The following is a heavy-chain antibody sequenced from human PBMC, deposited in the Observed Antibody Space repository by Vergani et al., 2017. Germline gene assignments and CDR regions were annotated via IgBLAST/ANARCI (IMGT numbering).Heavy chain of an antibody. D-gene: IGHD2-15*01. V-gene: IGHV3-33*08. CDR2: IWYDGSNK. J-gene: IGHJ5*02. CDR3: ARSTPLGWFDP. Sequence: QVQLAESGGGRVQPGRSLRLSCAASGFSFSSHAIHWVRQAPGKGLEWVAVIWYDGSNKYYADSVKGRFTISRDNSKNTLYLQMNSLRAEDTAVYYCARSTPLGWFDPWGQGTLVTVSS. CDR1: GFSFSSHA.